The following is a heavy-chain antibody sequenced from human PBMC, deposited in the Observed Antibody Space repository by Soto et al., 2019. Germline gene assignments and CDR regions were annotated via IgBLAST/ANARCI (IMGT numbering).Heavy chain of an antibody. Sequence: GGSLRLSCAGSGLTFSNYWIHWVRQAPGQGLAWVSRISRDGSSTTYADSAKGRFTISRDFAKNTVYLQMNSLRAEDTAVYYCARESSGYSSYFDYWGQGTLVTVSS. D-gene: IGHD5-12*01. CDR1: GLTFSNYW. J-gene: IGHJ4*02. CDR2: ISRDGSST. V-gene: IGHV3-74*01. CDR3: ARESSGYSSYFDY.